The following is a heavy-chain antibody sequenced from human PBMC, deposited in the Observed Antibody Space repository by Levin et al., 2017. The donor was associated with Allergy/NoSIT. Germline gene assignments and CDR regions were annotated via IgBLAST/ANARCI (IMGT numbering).Heavy chain of an antibody. Sequence: MPSETLSLTCTVSGGSISSYYCTWIRQPPGKGLEWIGYIYYSGSTNYNPSLKSRVTISVDTSKNQFSLKLSSVTAADTAVYYCASTMAAAAPYYMDVWGKGTTVTVSS. D-gene: IGHD6-13*01. J-gene: IGHJ6*03. CDR3: ASTMAAAAPYYMDV. CDR2: IYYSGST. V-gene: IGHV4-59*01. CDR1: GGSISSYY.